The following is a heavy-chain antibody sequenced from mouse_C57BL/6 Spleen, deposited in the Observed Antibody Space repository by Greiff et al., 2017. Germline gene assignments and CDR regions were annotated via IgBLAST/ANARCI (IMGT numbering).Heavy chain of an antibody. J-gene: IGHJ2*01. Sequence: DVKLVESGPGLVKPSQSLSLTCSVTGYSITSCYYWNWIRQFPGNILEWMGYISYDGSTNYNPSLKNRISITRDTSKNQFFLKLNSVTTEDTATYYCAREGIYYDYDEDYFDYWGQGTTLTVSS. D-gene: IGHD2-4*01. CDR1: GYSITSCYY. CDR3: AREGIYYDYDEDYFDY. V-gene: IGHV3-6*01. CDR2: ISYDGST.